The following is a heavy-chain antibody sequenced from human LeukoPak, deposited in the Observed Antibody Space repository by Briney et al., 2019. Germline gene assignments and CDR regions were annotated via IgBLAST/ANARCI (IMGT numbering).Heavy chain of an antibody. Sequence: SETLALTCAVHGGSFSGYYWSWIRQPPGKGLELIGEINHSGSTNYNPSLKSRVTISVDTSKNQFSLQLNSVTPEDTAVYYCARASEGPIAVAPWDYYYMDVWGKGTTVTVSS. D-gene: IGHD6-19*01. CDR2: INHSGST. V-gene: IGHV4-34*01. CDR1: GGSFSGYY. J-gene: IGHJ6*03. CDR3: ARASEGPIAVAPWDYYYMDV.